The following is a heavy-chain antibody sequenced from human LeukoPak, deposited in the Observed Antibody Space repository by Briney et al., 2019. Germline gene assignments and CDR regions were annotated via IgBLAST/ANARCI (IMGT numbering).Heavy chain of an antibody. CDR3: ARDRTHARSFDY. V-gene: IGHV4-34*01. J-gene: IGHJ4*02. D-gene: IGHD1-1*01. CDR2: INHSGST. CDR1: GVSFSGYY. Sequence: SETLSLTCAVYGVSFSGYYWSWIRQPPGKGLEWIGEINHSGSTNYNPSLKSRVTISVDTSKNQFSLKLSSVTAADTAVYYCARDRTHARSFDYWGQGTLVTVSS.